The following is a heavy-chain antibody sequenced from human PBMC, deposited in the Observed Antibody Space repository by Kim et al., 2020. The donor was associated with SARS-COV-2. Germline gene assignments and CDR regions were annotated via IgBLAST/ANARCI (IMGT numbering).Heavy chain of an antibody. V-gene: IGHV1-18*01. CDR3: ARGRRGPDYGDNDY. CDR2: ISAYNGNT. CDR1: VYTFTSYG. D-gene: IGHD4-17*01. Sequence: ASVKVSCKASVYTFTSYGISWVRQAPGQGLEWMGWISAYNGNTNYAQKLQGRVTMTTDTSTSTAYMELRSLRSDDTAVYYCARGRRGPDYGDNDYWGQGTLVTVSS. J-gene: IGHJ4*02.